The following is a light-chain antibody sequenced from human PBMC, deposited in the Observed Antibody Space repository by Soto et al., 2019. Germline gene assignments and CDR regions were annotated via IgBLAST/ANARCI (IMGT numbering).Light chain of an antibody. J-gene: IGLJ1*01. Sequence: SYELTQPPSVSVSPGQTASISCSGDELGEKYVSWYQQKPGQSPVLVIYQDAKRPSGIPERFSGSNSGNTATLTISGTQAMDEADYYCQAWDSTTYVFGTGTKLTVL. V-gene: IGLV3-1*01. CDR3: QAWDSTTYV. CDR1: ELGEKY. CDR2: QDA.